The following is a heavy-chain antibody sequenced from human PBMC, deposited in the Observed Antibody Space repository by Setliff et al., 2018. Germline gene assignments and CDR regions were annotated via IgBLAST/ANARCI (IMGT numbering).Heavy chain of an antibody. D-gene: IGHD4-4*01. Sequence: PGGSLRLSCVTSGFAFTSYHMTWVRQAPGKGLEWVASVNSGVSADYTDSVKGRFTISRDNSRNTLYLQMKSLRAEDTGIYYCATSTIITYYFDYWGQGTLVTVSS. V-gene: IGHV3-23*01. J-gene: IGHJ4*02. CDR3: ATSTIITYYFDY. CDR2: VNSGVSA. CDR1: GFAFTSYH.